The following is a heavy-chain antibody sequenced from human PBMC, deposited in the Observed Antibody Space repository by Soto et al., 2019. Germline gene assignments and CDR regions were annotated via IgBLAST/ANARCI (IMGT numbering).Heavy chain of an antibody. J-gene: IGHJ4*02. CDR2: INYDGSEK. Sequence: EVQLVESGGGLVQPGGSLRLSCAASGFTLSNYWMTWVRQAPGKGLEWVANINYDGSEKNYVDSVKGRFTISRDNTRNSLALQMNTLRVEDTAMYYCLSAGSAVSWGQGTLVTVSS. CDR3: LSAGSAVS. D-gene: IGHD3-10*01. CDR1: GFTLSNYW. V-gene: IGHV3-7*05.